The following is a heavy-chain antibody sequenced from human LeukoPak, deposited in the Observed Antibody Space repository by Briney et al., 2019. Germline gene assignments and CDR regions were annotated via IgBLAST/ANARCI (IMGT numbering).Heavy chain of an antibody. Sequence: SETLSLTCTVSGGSISSYYWSWIRQPPGKGLEWIGYIYYSGSTNYNPSLKSRVTISVDTSKNQFSLKLSSVTAADTAVYYCARATSSSSWMTYYYYYMDVWGKGATVTISS. CDR2: IYYSGST. V-gene: IGHV4-59*01. CDR1: GGSISSYY. CDR3: ARATSSSSWMTYYYYYMDV. D-gene: IGHD6-13*01. J-gene: IGHJ6*03.